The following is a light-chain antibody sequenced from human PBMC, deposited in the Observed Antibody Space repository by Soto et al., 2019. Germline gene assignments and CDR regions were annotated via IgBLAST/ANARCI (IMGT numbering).Light chain of an antibody. J-gene: IGKJ1*01. CDR2: KAS. CDR3: QHYNSYSEA. V-gene: IGKV1-5*03. CDR1: QSISSW. Sequence: DIQMTQSPSTLSASVGDIVNITCRASQSISSWLAWYQQKPGKAPKLLIYKASTLKSGVPSRFSGSGSGTEFTLTISSLQPDDFATYYCQHYNSYSEAFGQGTKVDI.